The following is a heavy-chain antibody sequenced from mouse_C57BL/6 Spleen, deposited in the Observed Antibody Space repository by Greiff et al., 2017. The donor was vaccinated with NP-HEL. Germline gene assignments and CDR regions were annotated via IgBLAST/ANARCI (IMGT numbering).Heavy chain of an antibody. CDR1: GFTFSDYG. CDR3: ARMGYYYGIDY. Sequence: EVKVEESGGGLVKPGGSLKLSCAASGFTFSDYGMHWVRQAPEKGLEWVAYISSGSSTIYYADTVKGRFTISRDNAKNTLFLQMTSLRSEDTAMYYCARMGYYYGIDYWGQGTTLTVSS. J-gene: IGHJ2*01. V-gene: IGHV5-17*01. CDR2: ISSGSSTI. D-gene: IGHD1-1*01.